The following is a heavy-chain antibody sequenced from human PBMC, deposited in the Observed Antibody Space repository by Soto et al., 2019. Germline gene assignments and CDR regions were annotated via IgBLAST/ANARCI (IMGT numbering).Heavy chain of an antibody. V-gene: IGHV4-30-2*01. CDR3: ARGYSSGWYFSDYYYGMDV. CDR1: GGSISSGGYS. J-gene: IGHJ6*02. Sequence: PSETLFLTCAVSGGSISSGGYSWSWIRQPPGKGLEWIGYIYHSGSTYYNPSLKSRVTISVDRSKNQFSLKLNSVTPEDTAVYYCARGYSSGWYFSDYYYGMDVWGQGTTVTVSS. D-gene: IGHD6-19*01. CDR2: IYHSGST.